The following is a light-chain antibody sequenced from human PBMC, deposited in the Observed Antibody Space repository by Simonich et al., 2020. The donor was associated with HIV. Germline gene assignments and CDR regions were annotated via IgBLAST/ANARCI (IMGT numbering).Light chain of an antibody. CDR3: SSYTSSSTLV. CDR2: DVS. V-gene: IGLV2-14*01. Sequence: QSALTQPRSVSGSPGQSVTISCTGTSSDVGGYNYVSWYQQHPGKAPKLMIYDVSKRPSGVSNRFSGSKSGNTASLTISGLQAEDGADYYCSSYTSSSTLVFGGGTKLTVL. CDR1: SSDVGGYNY. J-gene: IGLJ2*01.